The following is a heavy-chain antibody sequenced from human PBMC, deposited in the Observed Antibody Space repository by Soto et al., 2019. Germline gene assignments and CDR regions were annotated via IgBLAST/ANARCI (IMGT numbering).Heavy chain of an antibody. J-gene: IGHJ6*02. V-gene: IGHV3-53*01. Sequence: GGSLRLSCAASGFTVSSDSMTWVRQAPGKGLEWISIIYSDNNTDYADSVKGRFSISRDTSKNILYLQMNSLRAEDTAEYYCARHYSAMGVWGQGTTVTVSS. CDR2: IYSDNNT. CDR1: GFTVSSDS. CDR3: ARHYSAMGV.